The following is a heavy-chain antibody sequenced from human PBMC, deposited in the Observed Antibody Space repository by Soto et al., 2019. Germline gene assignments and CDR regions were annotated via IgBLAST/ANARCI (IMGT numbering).Heavy chain of an antibody. CDR1: CASIDRFY. Sequence: SETLSLTCSVSCASIDRFYWSCIRQPSWKGLEWIGHIYSSGLTNYNPSLRSRVTMSVDSSKSQFSLTLTSTTAADTAVYYCARDWELPSFASWGQGTLVTLSS. D-gene: IGHD1-7*01. V-gene: IGHV4-4*07. J-gene: IGHJ4*02. CDR3: ARDWELPSFAS. CDR2: IYSSGLT.